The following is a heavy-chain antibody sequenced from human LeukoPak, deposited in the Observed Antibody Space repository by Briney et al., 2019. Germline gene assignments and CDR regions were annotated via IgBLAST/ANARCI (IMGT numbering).Heavy chain of an antibody. CDR2: IYYSGST. CDR1: GGSISSYY. Sequence: SETLSLTCTVSGGSISSYYWSWIRQPPGKGLEWIGYIYYSGSTNYNPTLKSRVTISVDTSKNQFSLKLSSVTAADTAVYYCARTYGSGSYTPYYYYGMDVWGQGTTVTVSS. V-gene: IGHV4-59*01. J-gene: IGHJ6*02. CDR3: ARTYGSGSYTPYYYYGMDV. D-gene: IGHD3-10*01.